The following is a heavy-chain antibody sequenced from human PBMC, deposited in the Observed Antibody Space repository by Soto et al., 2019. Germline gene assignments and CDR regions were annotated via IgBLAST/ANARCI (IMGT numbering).Heavy chain of an antibody. CDR3: ARDPRDGYNRGPSDAFDI. CDR2: ISSSSSYI. Sequence: VKVSCAAFGVIFSSYSMNWVRQAPGKGLEWVSSISSSSSYIYYADSVKGRFTISRDNAKNSLYLQMNSLRAEDTAVYYCARDPRDGYNRGPSDAFDIWGQGTMVTV. V-gene: IGHV3-21*01. D-gene: IGHD5-12*01. J-gene: IGHJ3*02. CDR1: GVIFSSYS.